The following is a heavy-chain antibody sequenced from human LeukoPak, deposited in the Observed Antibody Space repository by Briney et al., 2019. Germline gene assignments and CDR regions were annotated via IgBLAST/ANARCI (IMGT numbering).Heavy chain of an antibody. CDR2: IHGDGSGT. Sequence: GGSLRLSCVGSGFTFSTYSMHWVRQAPGKGLVWVSRIHGDGSGTIYADSVKGRFTISRDNAKNILYLQMNSLRAEDTALYYCARGIVGRPSDLWGQGTLVTVSS. V-gene: IGHV3-74*01. J-gene: IGHJ4*02. D-gene: IGHD6-6*01. CDR1: GFTFSTYS. CDR3: ARGIVGRPSDL.